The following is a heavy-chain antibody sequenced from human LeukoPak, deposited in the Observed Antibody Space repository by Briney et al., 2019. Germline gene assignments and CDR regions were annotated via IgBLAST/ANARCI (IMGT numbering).Heavy chain of an antibody. CDR1: RFSFNKYW. J-gene: IGHJ3*02. CDR2: IDQDGSQK. V-gene: IGHV3-7*01. D-gene: IGHD1-26*01. CDR3: ARDRVGATDAFDI. Sequence: PGGSLRLSCADSRFSFNKYWMSWVRQAPGKGLEWLANIDQDGSQKYYVDSVKGRFTISRDNAKNSVYLQMNSLRAEDTAVYYCARDRVGATDAFDIWGQGTMVTVSS.